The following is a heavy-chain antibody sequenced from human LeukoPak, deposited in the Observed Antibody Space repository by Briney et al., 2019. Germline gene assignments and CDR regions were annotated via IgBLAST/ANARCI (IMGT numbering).Heavy chain of an antibody. D-gene: IGHD6-6*01. CDR2: IWYDGSNK. J-gene: IGHJ4*02. CDR3: ARTSYSSSSHFDY. V-gene: IGHV3-33*01. Sequence: GRSLRLSCAASGFTFSSYGMHWVRQAPGKGLEWVAVIWYDGSNKYYADSVKGRFTISRDNSKNTLYLQMNSLRAEDTAVYYCARTSYSSSSHFDYWGQGTLVTVSS. CDR1: GFTFSSYG.